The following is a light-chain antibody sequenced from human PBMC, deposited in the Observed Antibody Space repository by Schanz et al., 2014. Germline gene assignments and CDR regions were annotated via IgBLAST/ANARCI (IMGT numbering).Light chain of an antibody. J-gene: IGLJ3*02. CDR3: LLSYSGAWV. Sequence: QAVVTQEPSLTVSPGGTVTLTCGSSTGAVTSGHHPYWVQQKTGQAPKTLIYDTTNKLSWTPARFSASLLGGQAALTLSGAQPEDEADYYCLLSYSGAWVFGGGTKLTVL. V-gene: IGLV7-46*01. CDR2: DTT. CDR1: TGAVTSGHH.